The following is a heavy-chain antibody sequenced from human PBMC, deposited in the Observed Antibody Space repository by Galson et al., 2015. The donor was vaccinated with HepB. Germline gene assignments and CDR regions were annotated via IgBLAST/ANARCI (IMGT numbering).Heavy chain of an antibody. CDR2: IYYSGST. J-gene: IGHJ4*02. D-gene: IGHD5-18*01. Sequence: TLSLTCTVSGGSISSGGYYWSWIRQHPGKGLEWIGYIYYSGSTYYNPSLKSRVTISVDTSKNQFSLKLSSVTAADTAVYYCATTAMVPPEFDYWGQGTLVTVSS. V-gene: IGHV4-31*03. CDR3: ATTAMVPPEFDY. CDR1: GGSISSGGYY.